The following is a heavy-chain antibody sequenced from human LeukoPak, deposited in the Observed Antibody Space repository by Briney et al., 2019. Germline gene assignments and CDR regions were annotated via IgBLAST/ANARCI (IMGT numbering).Heavy chain of an antibody. Sequence: GESLKISCKGSGYSFTSYWIGWVRQMPGKGLEWMGIIYPGDSDTRYSPSFQGQVTISADKSISTAYLQWSSLKASDTAMYYCARSLGYCSSTGCPAWFDPWGQGTLVTVSS. J-gene: IGHJ5*02. CDR3: ARSLGYCSSTGCPAWFDP. CDR1: GYSFTSYW. CDR2: IYPGDSDT. D-gene: IGHD2-2*01. V-gene: IGHV5-51*01.